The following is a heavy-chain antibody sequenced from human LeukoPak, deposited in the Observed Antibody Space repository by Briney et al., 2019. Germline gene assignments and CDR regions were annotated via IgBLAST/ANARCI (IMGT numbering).Heavy chain of an antibody. CDR1: GFTFSSYA. D-gene: IGHD2-15*01. J-gene: IGHJ5*02. Sequence: GGSLRLSCAASGFTFSSYAMSWVRQAPGKGLEWVSAISGSGGSTYYADSVKGRFTTSRDNSKNTLYLQMNSLRAEDTAVYYCANLEAVGYCSGGSCYWFDPWGQGTLVTVSS. V-gene: IGHV3-23*01. CDR2: ISGSGGST. CDR3: ANLEAVGYCSGGSCYWFDP.